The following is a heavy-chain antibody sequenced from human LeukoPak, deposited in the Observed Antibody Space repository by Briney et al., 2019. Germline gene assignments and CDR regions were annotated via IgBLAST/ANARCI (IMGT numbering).Heavy chain of an antibody. J-gene: IGHJ4*02. V-gene: IGHV3-11*04. D-gene: IGHD3-3*01. CDR3: VRDRRYYDFWSGYVDY. Sequence: GGSLRLSCAASGFTFSDYYMSWIRQAPGKGLEWVSYISSSGSTIYYADSVKGRFTISRDNAKNSLYLQMNSLRVEDTAVYYCVRDRRYYDFWSGYVDYWGQGTLVTVSS. CDR2: ISSSGSTI. CDR1: GFTFSDYY.